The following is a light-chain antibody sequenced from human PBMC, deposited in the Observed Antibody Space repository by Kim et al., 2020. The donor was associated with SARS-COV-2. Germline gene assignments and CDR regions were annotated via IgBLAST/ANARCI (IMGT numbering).Light chain of an antibody. CDR3: QQFYSTPPC. Sequence: DIVMTQSPDSLAVCLGERATLNCKSSQTVLYNSNNKNYLAWYQQKPGQAPKLIIYWASIRESGVSDRFSGSESETNFTLSISSLQAEDVAVYSCQQFYSTPPCFRQGTKLEI. V-gene: IGKV4-1*01. J-gene: IGKJ2*03. CDR1: QTVLYNSNNKNY. CDR2: WAS.